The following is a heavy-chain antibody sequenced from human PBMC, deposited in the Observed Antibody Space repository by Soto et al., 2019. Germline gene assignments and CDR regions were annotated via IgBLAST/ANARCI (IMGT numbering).Heavy chain of an antibody. CDR3: AGDGSSLSSTYHDGMDV. J-gene: IGHJ6*02. Sequence: GASVKVSCKASGYTFTSYYMHWVRQAPGQGLEWMGIINPSGGSTSYAQKFQGRVTMTRDTSTSTVYMELSSLRSEDTAVYYCAGDGSSLSSTYHDGMDVWGQGTTVSVS. V-gene: IGHV1-46*01. D-gene: IGHD6-6*01. CDR1: GYTFTSYY. CDR2: INPSGGST.